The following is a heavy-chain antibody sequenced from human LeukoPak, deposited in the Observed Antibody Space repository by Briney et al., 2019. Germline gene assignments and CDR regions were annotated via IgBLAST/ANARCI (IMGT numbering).Heavy chain of an antibody. Sequence: SETLSLTCAVYGGSFSGYYWSWIRQPPGKGLEWIGVINHSGSTNYNPSLKSRVTISVDTSKNQFSLKLSSVTAADTAVYYCARHYYDSSGYYPENFQHWGQGTLVTVSS. CDR1: GGSFSGYY. J-gene: IGHJ1*01. CDR3: ARHYYDSSGYYPENFQH. D-gene: IGHD3-22*01. V-gene: IGHV4-34*01. CDR2: INHSGST.